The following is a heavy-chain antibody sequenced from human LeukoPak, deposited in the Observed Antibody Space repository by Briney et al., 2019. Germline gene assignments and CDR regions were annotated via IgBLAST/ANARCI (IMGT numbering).Heavy chain of an antibody. D-gene: IGHD2-2*01. V-gene: IGHV3-49*04. CDR1: GFTFGDYA. CDR2: IRSKAYGGTT. Sequence: GGSLRLSCTASGFTFGDYAMSWVRQAPGKGLEWVGFIRSKAYGGTTEYAASVKGRFTISRDDSKSIAYLQMNSLKTEDTAVYYCTPRGDCSSTSCYPHDYWGQGTLVTVSS. J-gene: IGHJ4*02. CDR3: TPRGDCSSTSCYPHDY.